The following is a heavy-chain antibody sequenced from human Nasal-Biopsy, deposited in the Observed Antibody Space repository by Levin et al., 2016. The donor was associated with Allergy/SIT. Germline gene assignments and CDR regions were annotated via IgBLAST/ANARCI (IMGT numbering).Heavy chain of an antibody. CDR3: ATMFTGRYCSGGSCYTFDS. J-gene: IGHJ4*02. Sequence: GGSLRLSCAASGFTFSSYWMHWVRQAPGKGLVWVSRINSDGSSTSYADSVKGRFTISRDNAKNTLYLQMNSLRAEDTAVYYCATMFTGRYCSGGSCYTFDSWGQGTLVTVSS. V-gene: IGHV3-74*01. CDR1: GFTFSSYW. CDR2: INSDGSST. D-gene: IGHD2-15*01.